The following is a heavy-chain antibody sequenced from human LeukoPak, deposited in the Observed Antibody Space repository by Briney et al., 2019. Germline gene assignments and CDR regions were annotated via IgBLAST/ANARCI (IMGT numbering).Heavy chain of an antibody. CDR3: ARVTGVAVAGTDYYYYGMDV. V-gene: IGHV1-2*02. J-gene: IGHJ6*02. CDR2: TNTNSGGT. CDR1: GYTFTGFY. Sequence: ASVKVSCRASGYTFTGFYIHWVRQAPGQGLEWMGWTNTNSGGTNYAQKFQGRVTMTRDTSISTAYMELSRLRSGDTAVYYCARVTGVAVAGTDYYYYGMDVWGQGTTVTVSS. D-gene: IGHD6-19*01.